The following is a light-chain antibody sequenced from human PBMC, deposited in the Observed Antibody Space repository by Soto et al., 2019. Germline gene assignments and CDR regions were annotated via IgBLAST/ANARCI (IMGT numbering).Light chain of an antibody. CDR1: QGISSR. Sequence: DIQLTQSPSFLSASVGDRVTITCRASQGISSRLAWYQQKPGKAPKLLRYAASTLQSGVPSRFSGSGSGTEFTLTVSSLQPEDFATYYCQQLNSYPLPFGGGTKVEIK. CDR2: AAS. J-gene: IGKJ4*01. CDR3: QQLNSYPLP. V-gene: IGKV1-9*01.